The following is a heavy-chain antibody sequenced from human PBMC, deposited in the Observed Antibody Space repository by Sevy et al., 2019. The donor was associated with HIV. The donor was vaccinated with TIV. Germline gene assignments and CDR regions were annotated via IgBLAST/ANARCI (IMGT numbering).Heavy chain of an antibody. CDR1: GGYISSYY. D-gene: IGHD3-22*01. Sequence: SETLSLTCTVSGGYISSYYWNWIRQPPGKGLEWVGYIYNNGNTKYNPSLKSRVTISLDTSKNQFSLKLTSVTAADTAVCYCARVSYYYDCGGRPLYSFDYWGQGTLVTVSS. J-gene: IGHJ4*02. V-gene: IGHV4-59*13. CDR2: IYNNGNT. CDR3: ARVSYYYDCGGRPLYSFDY.